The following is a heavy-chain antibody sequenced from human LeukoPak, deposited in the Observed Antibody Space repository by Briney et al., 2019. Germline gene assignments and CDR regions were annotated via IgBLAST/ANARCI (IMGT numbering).Heavy chain of an antibody. V-gene: IGHV3-64D*06. CDR1: GFTFSSYA. D-gene: IGHD4-17*01. CDR3: VKGPYVYGDYGCAFDI. J-gene: IGHJ3*02. Sequence: GGSLRLSCSASGFTFSSYAMHWVRQAPGKGLEYVSAISSNGGSTYYADSVKGRFTISRDNSKNTLYLQMSSLRAEDTAVYYCVKGPYVYGDYGCAFDIWGQGTMVTVSS. CDR2: ISSNGGST.